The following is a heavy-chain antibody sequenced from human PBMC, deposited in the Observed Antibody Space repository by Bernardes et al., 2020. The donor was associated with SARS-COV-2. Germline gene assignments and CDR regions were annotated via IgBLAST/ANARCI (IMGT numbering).Heavy chain of an antibody. CDR3: VKGRHMDYCSGGSCYGMDV. J-gene: IGHJ6*02. Sequence: GWSLRLTCAASGFTFSSYWMSWVRQAPGKGLEWVSGITGSGGNTYYADSVKGRFSISRDNSKNTQYLQMRSLRAEDTAVYYCVKGRHMDYCSGGSCYGMDVWGQGTTVTVSS. CDR1: GFTFSSYW. V-gene: IGHV3-23*01. D-gene: IGHD2-15*01. CDR2: ITGSGGNT.